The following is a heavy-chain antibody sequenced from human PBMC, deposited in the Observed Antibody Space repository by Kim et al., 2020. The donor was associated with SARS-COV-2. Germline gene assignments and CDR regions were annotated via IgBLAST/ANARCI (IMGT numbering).Heavy chain of an antibody. Sequence: GGSLRLSCAASGFTFSGSAMHWVRQASGKGLEWVGRIRSKANSYATAYAASVKGRFTISRDDSKNTAYLQMNSLKTEDTAVYYCTIFYDSSGYTTDYWGQGTLVTVSS. CDR1: GFTFSGSA. V-gene: IGHV3-73*01. CDR2: IRSKANSYAT. D-gene: IGHD3-22*01. J-gene: IGHJ4*02. CDR3: TIFYDSSGYTTDY.